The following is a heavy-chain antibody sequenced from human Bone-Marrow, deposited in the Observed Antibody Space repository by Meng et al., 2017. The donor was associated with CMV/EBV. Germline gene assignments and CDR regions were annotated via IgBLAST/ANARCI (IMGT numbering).Heavy chain of an antibody. CDR3: TRRVWDFGYYYGMDV. D-gene: IGHD1-26*01. CDR2: IRSKANSYAT. V-gene: IGHV3-73*01. Sequence: GESLKISCAASGFTFSGSAMHWVRQASGKGLEWVGRIRSKANSYATAYAASVKGRFTISRDDSKNTAYLQMNSLKTEDTAVYYCTRRVWDFGYYYGMDVWGQGTTVTVS. CDR1: GFTFSGSA. J-gene: IGHJ6*02.